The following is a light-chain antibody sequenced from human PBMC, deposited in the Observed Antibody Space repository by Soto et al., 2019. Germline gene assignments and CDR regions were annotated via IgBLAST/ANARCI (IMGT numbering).Light chain of an antibody. CDR3: LQDINYPWT. J-gene: IGKJ1*01. V-gene: IGKV1-5*03. Sequence: DIQMTQSPSTLSGYVGDRVTITCRASQTISSWLAWYQQKPGKAPKLLIYKASTLKSGVPPRFSGSGSGTDFTLAISSLQPEDSATYYCLQDINYPWTFGQGTKVDI. CDR1: QTISSW. CDR2: KAS.